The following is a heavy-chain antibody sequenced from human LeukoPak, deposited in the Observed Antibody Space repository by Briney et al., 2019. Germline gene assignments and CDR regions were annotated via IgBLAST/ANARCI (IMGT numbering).Heavy chain of an antibody. CDR1: GYTFTSYG. CDR3: ARAPYYDFWSGYYGGVDYYYMDV. D-gene: IGHD3-3*01. J-gene: IGHJ6*03. V-gene: IGHV1-18*01. CDR2: ISAYNGNT. Sequence: GASVKVSCKASGYTFTSYGISWVRQAPGQGLEWMGWISAYNGNTNYAQKVQGRVTMTTDTSTSTAYMELRSLRSDDTAVYYCARAPYYDFWSGYYGGVDYYYMDVWGKGTTVTVSS.